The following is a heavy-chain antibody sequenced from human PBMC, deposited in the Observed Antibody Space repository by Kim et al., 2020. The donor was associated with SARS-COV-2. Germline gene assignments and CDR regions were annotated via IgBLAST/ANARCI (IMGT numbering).Heavy chain of an antibody. V-gene: IGHV3-21*01. Sequence: GGSLRLSCAASGFTFSSYSMNWVRQAPGKGLEWVSSISSSSSYIYYADSVKGRFTISRDNAKNSLYLQMNSLRAEDTAVYYCARGDYYDSSGCYYVHSIYYNYYGMDVWGQGPTVTVSS. CDR1: GFTFSSYS. D-gene: IGHD3-22*01. J-gene: IGHJ6*02. CDR3: ARGDYYDSSGCYYVHSIYYNYYGMDV. CDR2: ISSSSSYI.